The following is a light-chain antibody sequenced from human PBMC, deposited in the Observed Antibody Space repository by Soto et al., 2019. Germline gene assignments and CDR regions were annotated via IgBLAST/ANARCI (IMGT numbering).Light chain of an antibody. CDR2: GAS. V-gene: IGKV3-15*01. CDR1: QSVSSN. CDR3: QQYNNWPTWT. J-gene: IGKJ1*01. Sequence: EIVLTQSPATLSLSPGERATLSCRAGQSVSSNYLAWYQQKPGQAPRLLIYGASTRATGIPARFSGSGSGTEFTLTISSLQSEDFAVYYCQQYNNWPTWTFGQGTKVDNK.